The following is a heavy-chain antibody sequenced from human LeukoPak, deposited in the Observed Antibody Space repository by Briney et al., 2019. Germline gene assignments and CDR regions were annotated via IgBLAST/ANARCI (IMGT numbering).Heavy chain of an antibody. D-gene: IGHD3-10*01. CDR1: GFTFSTYW. V-gene: IGHV3-7*01. J-gene: IGHJ3*02. CDR2: IKTDGSEK. Sequence: PGGSLRLSCAASGFTFSTYWMSWVRQAPGKGLEWVANIKTDGSEKYCVDSVKGRFTISRDNAKNSMYLQKNSLTTEDTAVYYCAREVPWYAFKYDAFDIWGLGTMATVSS. CDR3: AREVPWYAFKYDAFDI.